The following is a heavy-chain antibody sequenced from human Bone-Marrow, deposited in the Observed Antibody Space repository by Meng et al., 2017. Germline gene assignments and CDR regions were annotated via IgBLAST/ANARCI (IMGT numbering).Heavy chain of an antibody. CDR3: VRWEYSNYVSFDY. CDR1: GGSISSNRYY. J-gene: IGHJ4*01. Sequence: QLQPQESGPGLVKPSETLSLTCAVSGGSISSNRYYWGWIRQPPGKGLEWIATIYHSGTAYYNPSLKSRVTISVDTSNNQFSLKLSSVTAADTAVYYCVRWEYSNYVSFDYWGSAPGHRLL. D-gene: IGHD4-11*01. V-gene: IGHV4-39*01. CDR2: IYHSGTA.